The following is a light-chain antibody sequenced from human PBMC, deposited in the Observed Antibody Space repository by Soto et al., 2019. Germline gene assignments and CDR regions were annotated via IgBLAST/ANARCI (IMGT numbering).Light chain of an antibody. CDR2: AAS. CDR1: QSISSY. J-gene: IGKJ3*01. Sequence: DIQMTQSPSSLSASVGDRVTITCRASQSISSYLNWYQQKPGKVPKLLIYAASSLQTGVPSRFSGSGSGTDFTLIISSLQPEDWETYYFQQSYRTPLTFGPGTKVAFK. V-gene: IGKV1-39*01. CDR3: QQSYRTPLT.